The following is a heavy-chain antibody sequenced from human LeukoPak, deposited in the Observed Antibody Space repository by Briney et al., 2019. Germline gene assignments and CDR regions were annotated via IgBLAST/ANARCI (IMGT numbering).Heavy chain of an antibody. CDR3: ARDSWAYSSGWYSGY. CDR2: IYTSGST. J-gene: IGHJ4*02. Sequence: SETLSFTCTVSGGSISSYYWSWIRQPAGKGLEWIGRIYTSGSTNYNPSLKSRVTMSVDTSKNQFSLKLSSVTAADTAVYYCARDSWAYSSGWYSGYWGQGTPVTVSS. V-gene: IGHV4-4*07. CDR1: GGSISSYY. D-gene: IGHD6-19*01.